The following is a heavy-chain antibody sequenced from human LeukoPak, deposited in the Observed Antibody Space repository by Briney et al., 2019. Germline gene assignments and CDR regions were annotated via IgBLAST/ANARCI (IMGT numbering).Heavy chain of an antibody. V-gene: IGHV3-30*04. D-gene: IGHD4-17*01. J-gene: IGHJ3*02. Sequence: GGSLRLSCAASGFTFSSYAMHWVRQAPGKGLEWVAVISYDGSNKYYADSVKGRFTISRDNSKNTLYLQMNSLRAEDTAVYYCARGDPSEVTTIAFDIWGQGTMVTVSS. CDR3: ARGDPSEVTTIAFDI. CDR2: ISYDGSNK. CDR1: GFTFSSYA.